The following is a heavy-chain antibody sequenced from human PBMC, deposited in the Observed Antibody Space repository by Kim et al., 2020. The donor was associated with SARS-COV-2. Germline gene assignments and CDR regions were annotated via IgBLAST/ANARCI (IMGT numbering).Heavy chain of an antibody. J-gene: IGHJ4*02. V-gene: IGHV3-9*01. CDR3: AKDKHSSGWYSLDS. Sequence: GGSLRLSCAASGFTFDDYAMHWVRQAPGKGLEWVSGISWNSGSIGYADSVNGRFTISRDNAKKSLYMQMNSLRAEDTALYYCAKDKHSSGWYSLDSWGQGTLVTVSS. CDR1: GFTFDDYA. D-gene: IGHD6-13*01. CDR2: ISWNSGSI.